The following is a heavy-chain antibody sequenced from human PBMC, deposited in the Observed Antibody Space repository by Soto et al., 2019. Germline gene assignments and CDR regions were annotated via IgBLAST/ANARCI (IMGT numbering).Heavy chain of an antibody. J-gene: IGHJ4*02. CDR2: MSYSGST. Sequence: QVQLQESGPGLVKPSQTLSLTCTVSGGSISSGNYYWSWIRQPPGKGLEWIGFMSYSGSTSYNASLKSGVTIAVDTSKSQFSLNLSFVTGADTAVYYCATMGAPATGLYYFDNWGQGTLVTVSS. D-gene: IGHD1-26*01. V-gene: IGHV4-30-4*01. CDR3: ATMGAPATGLYYFDN. CDR1: GGSISSGNYY.